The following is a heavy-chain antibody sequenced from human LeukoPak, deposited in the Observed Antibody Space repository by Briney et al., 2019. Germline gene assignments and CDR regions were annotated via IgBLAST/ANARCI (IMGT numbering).Heavy chain of an antibody. J-gene: IGHJ4*02. Sequence: GGSLRLSCAASGFSFSSYSMNWVRQAPGKGLEWVSSVSSSSSYIYYADSVKGRFTISRDNAKNSLYLQMNSLRAEDTAVYYCARDSPRYYYDSSGCFDYWGQGTLVTVSS. CDR1: GFSFSSYS. CDR2: VSSSSSYI. V-gene: IGHV3-21*01. CDR3: ARDSPRYYYDSSGCFDY. D-gene: IGHD3-22*01.